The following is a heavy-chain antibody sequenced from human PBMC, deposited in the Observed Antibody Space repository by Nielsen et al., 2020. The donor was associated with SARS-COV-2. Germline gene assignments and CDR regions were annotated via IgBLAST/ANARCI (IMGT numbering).Heavy chain of an antibody. Sequence: SKTLSLTCTVSGASIRIYYWSWIRQPPGQGLEWIGYIHNIGSTNYTPSLNSRVTISADPSMNQFSMKLSSVTAADTAVYYCATVGSGWYKYFDYWGQGTLVTVSS. D-gene: IGHD6-19*01. CDR3: ATVGSGWYKYFDY. CDR1: GASIRIYY. J-gene: IGHJ4*02. V-gene: IGHV4-59*12. CDR2: IHNIGST.